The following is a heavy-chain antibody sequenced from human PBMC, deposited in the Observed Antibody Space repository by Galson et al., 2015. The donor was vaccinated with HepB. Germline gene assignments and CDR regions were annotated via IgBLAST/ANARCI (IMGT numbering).Heavy chain of an antibody. J-gene: IGHJ4*02. D-gene: IGHD6-13*01. CDR3: ARSWPKTIAAGGSTFDY. V-gene: IGHV5-51*01. CDR1: GYSFTNYW. CDR2: IYPGDSDT. Sequence: QSGAEVKRPGESLKISCKGSGYSFTNYWIGWVRQMPGKDLEWMGIIYPGDSDTRYSPSFQGQVTISADKSISTAYLQWSSLKASDTAMYYCARSWPKTIAAGGSTFDYWGQGTLVTVAS.